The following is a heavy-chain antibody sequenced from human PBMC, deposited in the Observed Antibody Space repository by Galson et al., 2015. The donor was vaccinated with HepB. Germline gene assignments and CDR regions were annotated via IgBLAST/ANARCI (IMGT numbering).Heavy chain of an antibody. CDR3: ARGRSGSYGYYYYYYMDV. CDR1: GGTFSSYA. V-gene: IGHV1-69*13. D-gene: IGHD1-26*01. Sequence: SVKVSCKASGGTFSSYAISWVRQAPGQGLEWMGGIIPIFGTANYAQKFQGRVTITADESTSTAYMELSSLRSEDTAVYYCARGRSGSYGYYYYYYMDVWGKGTTVTVSS. CDR2: IIPIFGTA. J-gene: IGHJ6*03.